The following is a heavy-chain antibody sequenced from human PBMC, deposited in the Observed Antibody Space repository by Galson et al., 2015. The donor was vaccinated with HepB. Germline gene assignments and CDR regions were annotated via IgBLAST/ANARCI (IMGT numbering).Heavy chain of an antibody. Sequence: SLRLSCAASGFTFNIYAMHWVRQAPGKGLEYVSTISHNGGSTYYADSVKGRFTISRDNSNNTLFLQMSSLRPEDTAVYYCVKGGQRFNSYYYMDVWGKGTTVTVSS. CDR1: GFTFNIYA. CDR2: ISHNGGST. V-gene: IGHV3-64D*06. J-gene: IGHJ6*03. D-gene: IGHD6-25*01. CDR3: VKGGQRFNSYYYMDV.